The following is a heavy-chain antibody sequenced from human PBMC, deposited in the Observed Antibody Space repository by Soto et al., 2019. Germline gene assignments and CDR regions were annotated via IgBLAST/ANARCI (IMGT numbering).Heavy chain of an antibody. CDR2: IVVGSGHT. V-gene: IGHV1-58*01. D-gene: IGHD2-21*01. CDR1: GFTFTTSA. Sequence: QMQLVQSGAEVKKPGTSVKVSCKASGFTFTTSAVHWVRQARGQRLEWIGWIVVGSGHTNYAQKFQERVTITSDTSTSTAYMELSSLRSDDTAVYYCATLLTSSTAIVEIEYWGQGTLVTVTS. J-gene: IGHJ4*02. CDR3: ATLLTSSTAIVEIEY.